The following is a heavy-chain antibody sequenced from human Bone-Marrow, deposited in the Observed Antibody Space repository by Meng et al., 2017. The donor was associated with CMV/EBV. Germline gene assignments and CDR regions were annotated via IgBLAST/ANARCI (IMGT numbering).Heavy chain of an antibody. CDR3: ARDRRVGAIGGAFDI. CDR1: GFTFSDYY. Sequence: GGSLRLSCAASGFTFSDYYMSWIRQAPGKGLEWVSYISSSSSYIYYADSVKGRFTISRDNAKNSLYLQMNSLRAEDTAVYYCARDRRVGAIGGAFDIWGQGTMVTVSS. J-gene: IGHJ3*02. V-gene: IGHV3-11*06. D-gene: IGHD1-26*01. CDR2: ISSSSSYI.